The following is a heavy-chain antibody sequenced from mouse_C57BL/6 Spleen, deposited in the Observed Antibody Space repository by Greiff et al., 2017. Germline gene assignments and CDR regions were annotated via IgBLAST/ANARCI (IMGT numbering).Heavy chain of an antibody. CDR2: IDPNSGGT. Sequence: QLQLKQPGAELVKPGASVKLSCKASGYTFTSYWMHWLKQRPGRGLEWIGRIDPNSGGTKYNEKFKSKATLTVDKPSSTAYMQLSSLTSEDSAVYYCARGPLYYGSSPYAMDYWGQGTSVTVSS. CDR3: ARGPLYYGSSPYAMDY. CDR1: GYTFTSYW. D-gene: IGHD1-1*01. J-gene: IGHJ4*01. V-gene: IGHV1-72*01.